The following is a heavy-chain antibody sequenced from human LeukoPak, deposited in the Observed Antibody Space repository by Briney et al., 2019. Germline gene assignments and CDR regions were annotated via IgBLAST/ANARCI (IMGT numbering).Heavy chain of an antibody. Sequence: GGSLRLSCAVSGFPFSVYEMNWVGQAPGKGLEWVSNIASSGTTRYYADSVKGRFSISRDNAENSLYLQMNSLRVEDTGIYYCALLAVASDFDYWGQGALVTVSS. V-gene: IGHV3-48*03. CDR3: ALLAVASDFDY. CDR2: IASSGTTR. D-gene: IGHD6-19*01. J-gene: IGHJ4*02. CDR1: GFPFSVYE.